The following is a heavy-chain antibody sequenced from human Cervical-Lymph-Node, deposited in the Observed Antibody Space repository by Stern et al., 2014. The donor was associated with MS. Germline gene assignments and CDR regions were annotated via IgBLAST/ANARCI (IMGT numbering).Heavy chain of an antibody. J-gene: IGHJ1*01. CDR2: IYPGDSDS. V-gene: IGHV5-51*03. CDR3: ARRANSGTSSWIEY. CDR1: GYTFANYW. D-gene: IGHD1-1*01. Sequence: EVQLVQSGAEVRKSGASLKISCQVSGYTFANYWIAWVRQMPGKGLELMGSIYPGDSDSRYSPSSQGQVPFSADKSINAASLHLSSLKASDTATYFCARRANSGTSSWIEYWGQGTLVTVSS.